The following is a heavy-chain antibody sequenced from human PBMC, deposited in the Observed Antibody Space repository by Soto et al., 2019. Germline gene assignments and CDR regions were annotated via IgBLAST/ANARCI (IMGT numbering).Heavy chain of an antibody. CDR2: FRDTGDKT. CDR3: AKGPDPGAFDI. V-gene: IGHV3-23*01. Sequence: EVQLLESGGGLVQPGGSLRLSCAASGFSFSSYAISWVRQAPGRGLEWVSTFRDTGDKTYYADSVKGRFIVSRDISQNTLYLQMNGLSPDDTAIYYCAKGPDPGAFDIWGQGTMVTVSS. J-gene: IGHJ3*02. CDR1: GFSFSSYA.